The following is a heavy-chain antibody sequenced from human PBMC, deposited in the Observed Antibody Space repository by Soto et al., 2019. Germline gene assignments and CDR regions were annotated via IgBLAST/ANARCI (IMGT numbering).Heavy chain of an antibody. Sequence: GGSLRLSCAASGFTFSSYAMHWVRQSPGKGLEWVAVISYDGSNKYYADSVKGRFTISRDNSKNTLYLQMNSLRAEDTAVYYCAMPYYYDSSGSGLDVWGQGTTVTVSS. V-gene: IGHV3-30-3*01. CDR3: AMPYYYDSSGSGLDV. D-gene: IGHD3-22*01. CDR2: ISYDGSNK. CDR1: GFTFSSYA. J-gene: IGHJ6*02.